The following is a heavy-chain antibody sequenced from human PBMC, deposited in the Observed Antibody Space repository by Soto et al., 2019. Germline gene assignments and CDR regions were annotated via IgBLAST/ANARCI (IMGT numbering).Heavy chain of an antibody. J-gene: IGHJ3*02. CDR3: ARIGIQYAFDI. CDR1: GFTFSSYW. Sequence: GGSLRLSCAASGFTFSSYWMSWVRQAQGKGMGWVANIKQDVSEKYYVDSVKGRFSSSTDNAKNSLYLQMNSLRAVDSAVYSCARIGIQYAFDIWGQGTMVTVSS. D-gene: IGHD3-10*01. CDR2: IKQDVSEK. V-gene: IGHV3-7*01.